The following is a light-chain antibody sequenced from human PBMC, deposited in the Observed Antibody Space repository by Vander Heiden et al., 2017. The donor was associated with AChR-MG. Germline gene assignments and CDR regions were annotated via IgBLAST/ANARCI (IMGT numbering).Light chain of an antibody. CDR3: QHYGSSHT. V-gene: IGKV3-20*01. CDR1: QSVSSSF. CDR2: GAS. Sequence: EIVLTQSPGTLSLSPGERATLSCRASQSVSSSFLAWYQQKPGQAPRLLIYGASYRATGIPDRFSGGGSGTDFTLTISRLEPEDFAMYYWQHYGSSHTFGQGTRLDIK. J-gene: IGKJ2*01.